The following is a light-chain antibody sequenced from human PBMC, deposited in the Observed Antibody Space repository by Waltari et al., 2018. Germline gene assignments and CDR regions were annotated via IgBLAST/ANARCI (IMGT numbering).Light chain of an antibody. V-gene: IGLV4-69*01. J-gene: IGLJ3*02. CDR2: VNSDGSH. Sequence: QLVLTQSPSASASLGASVKLTCTLSSGHTTNIIAWLQQKPEKGPRYLMKVNSDGSHNKGVEIPDRFSGSISGAERYLTISSLQSEDEADYYCQTGGHGTWVFGGGTRLTVL. CDR3: QTGGHGTWV. CDR1: SGHTTNI.